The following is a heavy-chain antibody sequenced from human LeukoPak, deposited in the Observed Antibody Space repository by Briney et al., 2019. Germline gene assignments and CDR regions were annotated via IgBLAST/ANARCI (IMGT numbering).Heavy chain of an antibody. CDR2: IWYDGSNK. D-gene: IGHD5-12*01. CDR1: GFTFSSYG. V-gene: IGHV3-33*01. CDR3: ARGTGGYSGYDQYYFDY. Sequence: GGSLRLSCAASGFTFSSYGMHWVRQAPGKGLEWVAVIWYDGSNKYYTDSVKGRFTISRDNSKNTLHLQMSSLRAEDTAVYYCARGTGGYSGYDQYYFDYWGQGTLVTVSS. J-gene: IGHJ4*02.